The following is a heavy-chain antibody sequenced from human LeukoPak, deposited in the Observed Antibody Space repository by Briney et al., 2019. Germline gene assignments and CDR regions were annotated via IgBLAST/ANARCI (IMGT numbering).Heavy chain of an antibody. J-gene: IGHJ5*02. CDR2: ISSSGSTI. Sequence: PGGSLRLSCAASGFTFSDYYMTWIRQAPGKGLEWVSYISSSGSTIYYADSVKGRFTISRDNAKNSPYLQMNSLRVEDTAVYYCARAGSSSWYTWFDPWGQGTLVTVSS. CDR3: ARAGSSSWYTWFDP. CDR1: GFTFSDYY. V-gene: IGHV3-11*01. D-gene: IGHD6-13*01.